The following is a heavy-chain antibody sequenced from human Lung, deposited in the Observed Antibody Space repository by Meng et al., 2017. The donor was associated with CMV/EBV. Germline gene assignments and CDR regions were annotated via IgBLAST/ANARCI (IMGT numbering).Heavy chain of an antibody. CDR1: GFIFSNYG. Sequence: GGSLRLSCAASGFIFSNYGMSWVRQAPGKRPEWLSGISGSGGRTYYAEYIKGRFTISRDNSKNTIYLQMDNLRAEDTAVYYCAKDRGDYSNFRFNPWGHGTLVTVSS. V-gene: IGHV3-23*01. CDR2: ISGSGGRT. J-gene: IGHJ5*02. D-gene: IGHD4-11*01. CDR3: AKDRGDYSNFRFNP.